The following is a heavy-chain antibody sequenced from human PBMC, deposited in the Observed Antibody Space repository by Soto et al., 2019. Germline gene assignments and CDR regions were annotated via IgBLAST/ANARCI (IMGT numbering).Heavy chain of an antibody. V-gene: IGHV1-69*01. J-gene: IGHJ4*02. D-gene: IGHD3-22*01. CDR3: ARVRGGIGTYYYDSSGYYYFDY. CDR1: GGTFSSYA. Sequence: QVQLVQSGAEVKKPGSSVKVSCKASGGTFSSYAISWVRQAPGQGLEWMGGIIPIFGTANYAQKFQGRVTIIADESTSTAYMELSSLRSEDTAVYYCARVRGGIGTYYYDSSGYYYFDYWGQGTLVTVSS. CDR2: IIPIFGTA.